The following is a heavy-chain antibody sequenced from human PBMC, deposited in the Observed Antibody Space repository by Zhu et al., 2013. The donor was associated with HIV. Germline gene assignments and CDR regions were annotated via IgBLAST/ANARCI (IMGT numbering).Heavy chain of an antibody. CDR1: GYSLIDYY. Sequence: QVQLVQSGAEVKKPGASVRVSCKALGYSLIDYYIHWVRQAPGQEFEWLGWISPKSGITKYSETFQGRVTMTRDTSIITAYMEVSRLRSDDTAVYYCARGAGYDSSGYYNDYWGQGTLVTVSS. J-gene: IGHJ4*02. V-gene: IGHV1-2*02. D-gene: IGHD3-22*01. CDR2: ISPKSGIT. CDR3: ARGAGYDSSGYYNDY.